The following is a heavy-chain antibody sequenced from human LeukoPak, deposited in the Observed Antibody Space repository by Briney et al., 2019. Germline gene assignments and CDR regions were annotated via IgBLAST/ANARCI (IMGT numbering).Heavy chain of an antibody. CDR2: VAHDGTVK. CDR1: GFTFSNYG. D-gene: IGHD1-7*01. V-gene: IGHV3-30*18. Sequence: GGSLRLSCVGSGFTFSNYGMHWVRQAPDKGLEWVAVVAHDGTVKYYADPVKGRFTISRDNGKKTLYLEMTSLRPEDTAVYYCAKKEGIKRGTNFDSWGQGSLVTVSS. CDR3: AKKEGIKRGTNFDS. J-gene: IGHJ4*02.